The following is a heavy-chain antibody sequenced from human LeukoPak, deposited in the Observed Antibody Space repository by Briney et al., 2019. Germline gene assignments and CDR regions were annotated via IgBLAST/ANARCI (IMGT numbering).Heavy chain of an antibody. D-gene: IGHD6-19*01. J-gene: IGHJ4*02. CDR1: GFIFSSYE. Sequence: GGSLRLSCAASGFIFSSYEMNWVRQAPGKGLEWVSYISSSGSTTYYADSVKGRFTISRDNAKNSLYLQVNSLRAEDTAVYYCARGSSGWSLEYWGQGTLVTVSS. CDR3: ARGSSGWSLEY. CDR2: ISSSGSTT. V-gene: IGHV3-48*03.